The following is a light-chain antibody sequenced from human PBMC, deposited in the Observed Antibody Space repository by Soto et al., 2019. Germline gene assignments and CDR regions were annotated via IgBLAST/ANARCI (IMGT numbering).Light chain of an antibody. J-gene: IGLJ1*01. V-gene: IGLV2-11*01. CDR3: CSFAGKDTFED. CDR1: SSDIGGYDY. CDR2: DVN. Sequence: LTQPRSVSGSPGQSVTISCTGSSSDIGGYDYVSWYQQHPGKAPRLLIYDVNQRPSRVPDRFSGSKAGNTASLTISGLRTEDEGDYYCCSFAGKDTFEDFGSGTKVTVL.